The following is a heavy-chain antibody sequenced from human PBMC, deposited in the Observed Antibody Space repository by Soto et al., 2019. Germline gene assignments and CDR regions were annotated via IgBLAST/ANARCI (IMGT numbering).Heavy chain of an antibody. V-gene: IGHV1-69*13. CDR1: GGTFSSYA. CDR2: IIPIFGTA. CDR3: AREGSATGTNNWFDP. J-gene: IGHJ5*02. Sequence: GASVKVSCKASGGTFSSYAISWVRQAPGQGLEWMGGIIPIFGTANYAQKFQGRVTITADESTSTAYMELSSLRSEDTAVYYCAREGSATGTNNWFDPWGQGTLVTVSS. D-gene: IGHD1-7*01.